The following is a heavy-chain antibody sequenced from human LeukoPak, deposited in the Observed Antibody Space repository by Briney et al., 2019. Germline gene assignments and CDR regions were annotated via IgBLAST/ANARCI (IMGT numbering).Heavy chain of an antibody. CDR1: GYTFTGYY. Sequence: ASVKVSCKASGYTFTGYYMHWVLQAPGQGLEWMGWINPNSGGTNYAQKFQGRVTMTRDTSISTAYMELSRLRSDDTAVYYCARTFSNLRDAFDIWGQGTMVTVSS. CDR2: INPNSGGT. D-gene: IGHD6-13*01. CDR3: ARTFSNLRDAFDI. V-gene: IGHV1-2*02. J-gene: IGHJ3*02.